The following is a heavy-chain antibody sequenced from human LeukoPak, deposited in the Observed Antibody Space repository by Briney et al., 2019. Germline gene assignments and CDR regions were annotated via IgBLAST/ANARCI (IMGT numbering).Heavy chain of an antibody. V-gene: IGHV4-34*01. J-gene: IGHJ6*03. CDR2: INHSGST. CDR1: GGSFSGYY. Sequence: SETLSLTCAVYGGSFSGYYWSWIRQPPGKGLERIGEINHSGSTNYNPSLKSRVTISVDTSKNQFSLKLSSVTAADTAVYYCARLRRLLWFGDRTYYYYMDVWGKGTTVTISS. CDR3: ARLRRLLWFGDRTYYYYMDV. D-gene: IGHD3-10*01.